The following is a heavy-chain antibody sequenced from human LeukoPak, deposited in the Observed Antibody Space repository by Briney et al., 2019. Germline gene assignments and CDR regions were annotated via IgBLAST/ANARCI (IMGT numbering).Heavy chain of an antibody. J-gene: IGHJ5*02. Sequence: SETLSLTCTVSGYSISSGYYWGWIRQPPGKGLEWIGSIYHRGSTYYNPSLKSRVTISVDTSKNQFSLRLSSVTAADTAVYYCVRDGYSSSWYWFDPWGQGTLVTVSS. D-gene: IGHD6-13*01. CDR2: IYHRGST. V-gene: IGHV4-38-2*02. CDR3: VRDGYSSSWYWFDP. CDR1: GYSISSGYY.